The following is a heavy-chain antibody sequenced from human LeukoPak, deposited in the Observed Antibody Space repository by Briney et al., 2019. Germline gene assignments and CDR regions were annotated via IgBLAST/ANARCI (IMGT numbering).Heavy chain of an antibody. CDR3: AREISMFVNAFDL. D-gene: IGHD3-10*02. CDR1: GFSFSSSG. V-gene: IGHV3-33*01. J-gene: IGHJ3*01. Sequence: GGSLRLSCAASGFSFSSSGMHWVRQAPGKGLEWVAVIWYDGSNEYYADSVKGRFTISRDNSKNTLHLQMNSLRVGDTSVYYCAREISMFVNAFDLWGQGTLVAVSS. CDR2: IWYDGSNE.